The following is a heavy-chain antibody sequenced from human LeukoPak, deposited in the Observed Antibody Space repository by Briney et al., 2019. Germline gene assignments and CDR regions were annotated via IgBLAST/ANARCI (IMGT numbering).Heavy chain of an antibody. CDR2: IYYSGST. Sequence: SETLSLTCTVSGGSISSSSYYWGWLRQPPGTGLEWIGSIYYSGSTYYNPSLKSRVTISVDTSKNQFSLKLSSVTAADTAVYYCARGIDYDFWSGYYWQGSFQFDPWGQGTLVTVSS. CDR3: ARGIDYDFWSGYYWQGSFQFDP. CDR1: GGSISSSSYY. V-gene: IGHV4-39*01. J-gene: IGHJ5*02. D-gene: IGHD3-3*01.